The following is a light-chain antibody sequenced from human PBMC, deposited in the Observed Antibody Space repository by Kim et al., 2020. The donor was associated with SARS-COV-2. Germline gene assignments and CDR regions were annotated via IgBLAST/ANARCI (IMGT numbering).Light chain of an antibody. J-gene: IGKJ2*01. V-gene: IGKV1-5*03. Sequence: SASVGDRVTITCRASQIIDTFLAWYQQKTGKAPNLLIYQASNLQIGVPSRFSGSGSGAEFTLTISSLQPDDFATYYCQHYIRFPYTFGQGTKLEIK. CDR1: QIIDTF. CDR2: QAS. CDR3: QHYIRFPYT.